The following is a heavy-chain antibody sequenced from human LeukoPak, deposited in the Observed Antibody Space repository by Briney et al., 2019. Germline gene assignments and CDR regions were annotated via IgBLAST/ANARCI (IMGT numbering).Heavy chain of an antibody. J-gene: IGHJ4*02. CDR2: IYYSGNT. CDR3: ARAPGGNPTTHYFDY. CDR1: GGSISSYY. D-gene: IGHD1-14*01. V-gene: IGHV4-59*01. Sequence: SETLSLTCTVSGGSISSYYWSWIRQPPGKGLAWNGYIYYSGNTNYNPSLKSRVTISVDTSKNQFSLNLSSVTAADTAVYYCARAPGGNPTTHYFDYWGQGTLVTVSS.